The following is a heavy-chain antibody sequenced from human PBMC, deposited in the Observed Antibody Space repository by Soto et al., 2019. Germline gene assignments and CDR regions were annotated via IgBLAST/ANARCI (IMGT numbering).Heavy chain of an antibody. V-gene: IGHV4-34*01. CDR3: ARGRTEYSRSPLEGRDYYYYYMDV. CDR1: GGSISGYY. Sequence: PSETLSLTCTVSGGSISGYYWSWIRQPPGKGLEWIGEINHSGSTNYNPSLKSRVTISVDTSKNQFSLKLSSVTAADTAVYYCARGRTEYSRSPLEGRDYYYYYMDVWGKGTTVTVSS. D-gene: IGHD6-6*01. J-gene: IGHJ6*03. CDR2: INHSGST.